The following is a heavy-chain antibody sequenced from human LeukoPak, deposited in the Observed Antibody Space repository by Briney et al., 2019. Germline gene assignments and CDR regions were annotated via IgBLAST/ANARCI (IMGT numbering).Heavy chain of an antibody. CDR1: GGSITTYY. D-gene: IGHD6-13*01. V-gene: IGHV4-59*08. CDR3: ARGDRYSSGWYDY. Sequence: SETLSLTCTVSGGSITTYYWSWIRQPPGKGLEWIGYIYYSRNTIYNPSLQSRVTISIDTSKNQFSLKLSSVTAADTAVYYCARGDRYSSGWYDYWGQGTLVTVSS. J-gene: IGHJ4*02. CDR2: IYYSRNT.